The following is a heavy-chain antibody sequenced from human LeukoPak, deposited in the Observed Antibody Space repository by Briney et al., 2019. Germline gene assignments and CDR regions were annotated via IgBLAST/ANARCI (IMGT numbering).Heavy chain of an antibody. J-gene: IGHJ4*02. D-gene: IGHD5-24*01. CDR1: GGSFIGYY. CDR2: INQRGST. Sequence: PPETLSLTCVVYGGSFIGYYWSWIRQPPGKGPEWMGEINQRGSTNYNPSLRSRVTISVDTSKNQFSLKQSSVTAADTAVYYCARGLRWLQSKRGFDYWGQGTLVTASS. CDR3: ARGLRWLQSKRGFDY. V-gene: IGHV4-34*01.